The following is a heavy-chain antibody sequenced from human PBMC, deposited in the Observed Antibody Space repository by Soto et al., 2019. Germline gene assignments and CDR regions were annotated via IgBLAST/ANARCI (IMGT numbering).Heavy chain of an antibody. V-gene: IGHV3-74*01. Sequence: DVQLVESGGGVVQPGGSLRLSCAASGLSFNIYWMHWVRQVPGKGLVWLARINSDGSHTIYVDSVKGRFTISRDNAKNTVFLQMYSLRDEDTCVYYCAGGMAGLDVWDQGTTVTVSS. CDR1: GLSFNIYW. CDR3: AGGMAGLDV. CDR2: INSDGSHT. J-gene: IGHJ6*02.